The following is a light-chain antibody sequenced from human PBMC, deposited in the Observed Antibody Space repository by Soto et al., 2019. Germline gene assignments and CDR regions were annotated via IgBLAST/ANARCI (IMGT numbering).Light chain of an antibody. CDR2: DAS. CDR3: QQYNSYSVYT. V-gene: IGKV1-5*01. J-gene: IGKJ2*01. CDR1: QSISSW. Sequence: DIQMTQSPSTLSASVGDRVIITCRASQSISSWLAWYQQKPGEASKLLIYDASSLESGVPSRFSGSGSGTEFTLTISSLQPDDFATYYCQQYNSYSVYTFGQGTKLEIK.